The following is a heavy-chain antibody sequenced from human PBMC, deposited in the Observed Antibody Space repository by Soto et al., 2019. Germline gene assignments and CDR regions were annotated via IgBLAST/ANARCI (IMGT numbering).Heavy chain of an antibody. CDR2: INPGDSDI. D-gene: IGHD4-4*01. CDR3: ARHEQFYYYYYGMDV. J-gene: IGHJ6*02. CDR1: GYSFTTYW. Sequence: PGESLKISCKASGYSFTTYWISWFLQRPVKGLEWMGIINPGDSDIRYSPSFQGQVTISADNSISTAYLQWSSLKASDTAMYYCARHEQFYYYYYGMDVWGQGTAVTVSS. V-gene: IGHV5-51*01.